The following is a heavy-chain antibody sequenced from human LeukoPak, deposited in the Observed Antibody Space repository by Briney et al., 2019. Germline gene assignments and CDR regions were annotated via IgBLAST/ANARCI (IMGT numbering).Heavy chain of an antibody. J-gene: IGHJ6*02. V-gene: IGHV3-48*04. Sequence: PGGSLRLSCAASGFTFSSYSMNWVRQAPGKGLEWVSYISNSSKTIYYADSVKGRFTISRDNSKNTLHLQMSSLRVEDTAIYYCGKGAVASQLYYYGMDVWGQGTTVTVSS. D-gene: IGHD6-19*01. CDR2: ISNSSKTI. CDR3: GKGAVASQLYYYGMDV. CDR1: GFTFSSYS.